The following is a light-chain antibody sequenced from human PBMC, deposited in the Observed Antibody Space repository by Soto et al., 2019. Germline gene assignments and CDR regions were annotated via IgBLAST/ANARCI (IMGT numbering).Light chain of an antibody. CDR2: DAS. V-gene: IGKV3-11*01. CDR3: QQRNYPLT. Sequence: EIVLTQSPATLSLSPGERATLSCRASQSVGRNLGWYQQKPGQSPRLLIYDASNRATGIPARFSGSGSGTDFPLSISTLEPEDFAVYYCQQRNYPLTFGGGTKVEI. CDR1: QSVGRN. J-gene: IGKJ4*01.